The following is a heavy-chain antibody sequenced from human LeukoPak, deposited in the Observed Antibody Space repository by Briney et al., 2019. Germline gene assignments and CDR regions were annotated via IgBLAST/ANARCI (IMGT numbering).Heavy chain of an antibody. CDR2: IIPIFGTA. V-gene: IGHV1-69*06. CDR1: GGSFRMYA. CDR3: AGHYYDSSDYDWSGHDYYYYMDV. D-gene: IGHD3-22*01. J-gene: IGHJ6*03. Sequence: SVKVSCKASGGSFRMYAISSVRQAPGQGLEWMGRIIPIFGTANYAQKFQGRVTITADKSTSTAYMELSSQRSEDTAVYHCAGHYYDSSDYDWSGHDYYYYMDVWGKGTTVTVSS.